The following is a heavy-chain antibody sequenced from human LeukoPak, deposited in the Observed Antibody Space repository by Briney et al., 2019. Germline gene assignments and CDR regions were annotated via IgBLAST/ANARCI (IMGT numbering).Heavy chain of an antibody. CDR3: GGSQDGYIDY. CDR1: SDSFSSYY. J-gene: IGHJ4*02. CDR2: VHASGNT. D-gene: IGHD5-24*01. Sequence: SETLYLTCTVSSDSFSSYYWSWVRQPAGKGLEWIGRVHASGNTNYNPSLESRVTMSVDTSKNLFSLNLNFVTAADTAVYYCGGSQDGYIDYWGQGVLVTVSS. V-gene: IGHV4-4*07.